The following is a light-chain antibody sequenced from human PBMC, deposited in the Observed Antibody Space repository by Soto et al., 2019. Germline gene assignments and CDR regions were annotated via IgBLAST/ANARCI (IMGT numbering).Light chain of an antibody. J-gene: IGKJ2*03. CDR3: QQYNNWPYS. CDR2: GAS. CDR1: QSVSSN. Sequence: EIVMAQSAATLSVSPGERATLSCRASQSVSSNLAWYQQRPGQAPRLLIYGASTSATDIPATFSGSGSGTEFTLTISSLQSEDFEVYYCQQYNNWPYSFGQGTKLEIK. V-gene: IGKV3-15*01.